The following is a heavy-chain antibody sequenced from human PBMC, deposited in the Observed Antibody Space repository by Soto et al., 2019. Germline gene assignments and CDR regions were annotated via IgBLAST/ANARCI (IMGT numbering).Heavy chain of an antibody. CDR3: GGDSSGYYYPDVFDI. Sequence: GSLRLSCAASGFTFSSYWMHWVRQAPGKGLVWVSRIKDDGGATSYADSVKGRFTISRDNAKNTLYLQMNSLRAEDTGVYYCGGDSSGYYYPDVFDIWGQGTMVTVSS. CDR1: GFTFSSYW. D-gene: IGHD3-22*01. J-gene: IGHJ3*02. V-gene: IGHV3-74*01. CDR2: IKDDGGAT.